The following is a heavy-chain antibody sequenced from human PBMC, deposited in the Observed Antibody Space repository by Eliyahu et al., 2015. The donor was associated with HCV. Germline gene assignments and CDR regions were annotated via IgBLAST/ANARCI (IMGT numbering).Heavy chain of an antibody. D-gene: IGHD5-18*01. V-gene: IGHV3-30*04. CDR1: GFTFSSYA. CDR2: ISYGGRNK. Sequence: QVQLVESGGGVVQPGRSLRLSCAASGFTFSSYAMHWVRQAPGKGLEWVAVISYGGRNKYYADSVKGRFTISRDNSKNTLYLQMNSLRAEDTAVYYCARDTAMVTPFDYWGQGTLVTVSS. J-gene: IGHJ4*02. CDR3: ARDTAMVTPFDY.